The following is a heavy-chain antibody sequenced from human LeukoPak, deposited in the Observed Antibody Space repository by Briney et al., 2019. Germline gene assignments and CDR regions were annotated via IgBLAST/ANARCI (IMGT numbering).Heavy chain of an antibody. Sequence: PSETLSLTCTVSGGSISSYYWSWIRQPPGKGLEWIGYIYYSGSTNYNPSLKSRVTISVDTSKNQFSLKLSSVTAADTAVYYCARDRHSYYYYMDVWGKGTTVTISS. CDR3: ARDRHSYYYYMDV. V-gene: IGHV4-59*01. J-gene: IGHJ6*03. CDR1: GGSISSYY. CDR2: IYYSGST.